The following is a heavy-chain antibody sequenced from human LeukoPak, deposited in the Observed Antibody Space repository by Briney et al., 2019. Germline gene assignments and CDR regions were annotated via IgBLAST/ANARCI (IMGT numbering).Heavy chain of an antibody. V-gene: IGHV3-30*18. CDR1: GFTFSSYG. D-gene: IGHD3-3*01. Sequence: GGSLRLSCAASGFTFSSYGMHWVRQAPGKGLAWVAVISYDGSNKYYADSVKGRFTISRDNSKNTLYLQMNSLRAEDTAVYYCAKESGITIFGVANWFDPWGQGTLVTVSS. CDR3: AKESGITIFGVANWFDP. J-gene: IGHJ5*02. CDR2: ISYDGSNK.